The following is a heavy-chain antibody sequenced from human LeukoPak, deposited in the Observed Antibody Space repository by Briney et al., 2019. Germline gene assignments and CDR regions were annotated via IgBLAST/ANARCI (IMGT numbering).Heavy chain of an antibody. V-gene: IGHV4-59*08. CDR2: IYYSGST. CDR1: GGSISSYY. CDR3: ARWVGSSWYSYYYGMDV. D-gene: IGHD6-13*01. Sequence: PSETLSLSCTVSGGSISSYYWSWIRQPPGKGLEWIGYIYYSGSTNYNPSLKSRVTISVDTSKNQFSLKLSSVTAADTAVYYCARWVGSSWYSYYYGMDVWGQGTTVTVSS. J-gene: IGHJ6*02.